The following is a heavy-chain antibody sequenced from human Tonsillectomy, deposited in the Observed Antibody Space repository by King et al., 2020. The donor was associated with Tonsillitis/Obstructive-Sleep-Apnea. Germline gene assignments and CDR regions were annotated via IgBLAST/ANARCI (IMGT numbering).Heavy chain of an antibody. CDR1: GYTFTGYY. V-gene: IGHV1-2*02. CDR2: INPNSGGT. J-gene: IGHJ6*02. Sequence: VQLVESGAEVKKPGASVKVSCKASGYTFTGYYMHWVRQAPGQGLEWMGWINPNSGGTNYAQKFQGRVTMTRDTSISTAYMELSRLRSDDTAVYYCARDCKRAAAIYYYYGMDVWGQGTTVTVSS. D-gene: IGHD2-2*01. CDR3: ARDCKRAAAIYYYYGMDV.